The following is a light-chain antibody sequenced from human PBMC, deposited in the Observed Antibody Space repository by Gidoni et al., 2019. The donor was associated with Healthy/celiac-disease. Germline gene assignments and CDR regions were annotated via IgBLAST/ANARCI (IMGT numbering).Light chain of an antibody. V-gene: IGKV1-5*03. CDR2: KAS. CDR1: QSISSW. Sequence: DIQMTQSPSTLSASVGDRVTITCRASQSISSWLAWYQQKPGKAPKLLIYKASSLESGVPSRFSGSGSGTELTLTISSLQPDDFATYYCQQYNSYSQTFXQXTKVEIK. J-gene: IGKJ1*01. CDR3: QQYNSYSQT.